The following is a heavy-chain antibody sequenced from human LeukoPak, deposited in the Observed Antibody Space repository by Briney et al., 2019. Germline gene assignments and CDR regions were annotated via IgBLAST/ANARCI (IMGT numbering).Heavy chain of an antibody. Sequence: GGSLRLSCAASGFTFNSYAMNWVRQAPGKGLEWVSGINDNGGSTYYADSVKGRFTISRDNSKNTLYLQMNSLRAEDTAVYYCAKKWSGDYDSSGVNDAFDIWGQGTMVTVSS. J-gene: IGHJ3*02. CDR1: GFTFNSYA. V-gene: IGHV3-23*01. CDR3: AKKWSGDYDSSGVNDAFDI. D-gene: IGHD3-22*01. CDR2: INDNGGST.